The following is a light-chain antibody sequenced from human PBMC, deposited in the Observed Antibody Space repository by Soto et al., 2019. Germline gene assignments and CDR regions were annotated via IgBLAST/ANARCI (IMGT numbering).Light chain of an antibody. Sequence: EIVLTQSPGTLSLSPGERATLSCRASQSVSSNFLAWYQQKPGQAPRLLIYGASNRATGIPDRLSGSGSGTDFTLTIRRLEPEDFAVYYCQQYGSSPITFGQGTRREIK. V-gene: IGKV3-20*01. CDR2: GAS. CDR1: QSVSSNF. CDR3: QQYGSSPIT. J-gene: IGKJ5*01.